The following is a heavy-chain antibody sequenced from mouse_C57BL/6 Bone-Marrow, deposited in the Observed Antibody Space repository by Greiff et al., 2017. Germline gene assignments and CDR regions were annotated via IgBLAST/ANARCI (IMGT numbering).Heavy chain of an antibody. CDR2: INPGSGGT. Sequence: QVQLQQSGAELVRPGTSVTVSCKASGYAFTNYLIEWVKQRPGQGLEWIGVINPGSGGTNYNEKFKGKATLTEDKSSSTAYMQLSSLTSEDSAVYFCAREDYDDYYAMDYWGQGTSVTVSS. D-gene: IGHD2-4*01. CDR1: GYAFTNYL. CDR3: AREDYDDYYAMDY. J-gene: IGHJ4*01. V-gene: IGHV1-54*01.